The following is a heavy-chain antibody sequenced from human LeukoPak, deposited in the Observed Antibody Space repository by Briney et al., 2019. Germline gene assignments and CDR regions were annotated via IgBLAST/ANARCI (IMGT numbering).Heavy chain of an antibody. Sequence: GGSLRLSCAASGFTFYDYAMHWVRHAPGKGLEGVSGISWNSGSIVYADSVKGRFTISRDNSKNTLYLQMNSLRAEDTAVYYCAKDLRNGYGRFDYWGQGTLVTVSS. V-gene: IGHV3-9*01. CDR1: GFTFYDYA. CDR3: AKDLRNGYGRFDY. D-gene: IGHD5-24*01. CDR2: ISWNSGSI. J-gene: IGHJ4*02.